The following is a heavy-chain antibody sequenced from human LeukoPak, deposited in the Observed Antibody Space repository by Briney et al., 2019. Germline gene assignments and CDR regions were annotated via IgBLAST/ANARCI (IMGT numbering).Heavy chain of an antibody. J-gene: IGHJ5*02. V-gene: IGHV4-59*08. CDR1: GGSVSSYY. CDR3: AVGYFDWSTPINWFDP. D-gene: IGHD3-9*01. Sequence: SETLSLTCTVSGGSVSSYYWSWIRQPPGKGLEWIGYIYYSGSTNYNPSLKSRVTISVDTSKNQFSLTLSSVTAADTAVYYCAVGYFDWSTPINWFDPWGQGTLVTVSS. CDR2: IYYSGST.